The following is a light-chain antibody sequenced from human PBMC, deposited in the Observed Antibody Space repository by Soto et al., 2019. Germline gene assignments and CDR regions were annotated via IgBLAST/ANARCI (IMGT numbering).Light chain of an antibody. CDR3: QQRNVWPPIT. CDR2: GAS. V-gene: IGKV3-15*01. J-gene: IGKJ5*01. Sequence: EIVMTQSPATLSLSPGERATLSCRASQSITRNLAWYQQTPGQAPRLLIYGASTRATGIPARFGGSRSGTEFTLTINSLEPEDFAVYYCQQRNVWPPITFGQGTRLEIK. CDR1: QSITRN.